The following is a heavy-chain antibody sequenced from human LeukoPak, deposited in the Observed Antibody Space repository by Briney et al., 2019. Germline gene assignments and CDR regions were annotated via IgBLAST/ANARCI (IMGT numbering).Heavy chain of an antibody. CDR2: IFGSGGSA. V-gene: IGHV3-23*01. CDR3: GKTATGYSSGQKPAWPVDY. CDR1: GFTFGSYA. D-gene: IGHD6-19*01. J-gene: IGHJ4*02. Sequence: GGSLRLSCEASGFTFGSYAMYWVRQAPGKGLEWVAGIFGSGGSAHYADSVKGRFTISRDNSKNTVYLQINNLRVEDTAVYYCGKTATGYSSGQKPAWPVDYWGQGTLVTVSS.